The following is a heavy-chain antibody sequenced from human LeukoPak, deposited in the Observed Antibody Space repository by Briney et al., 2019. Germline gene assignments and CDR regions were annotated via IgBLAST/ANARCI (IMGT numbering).Heavy chain of an antibody. J-gene: IGHJ4*02. CDR3: ARNPGGYSSSSGGDY. Sequence: PSETLSLTCAVYGGSFSGYYWSWIRQPPGKGLEWIGEINHSGSTNYNPSLKSRVTISVDTSKNQFSLKLSSVTAADTAVYYCARNPGGYSSSSGGDYWGQGTLVTVSS. CDR2: INHSGST. CDR1: GGSFSGYY. V-gene: IGHV4-34*01. D-gene: IGHD6-6*01.